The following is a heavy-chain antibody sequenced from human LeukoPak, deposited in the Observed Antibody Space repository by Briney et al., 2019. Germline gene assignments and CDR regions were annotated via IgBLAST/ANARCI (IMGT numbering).Heavy chain of an antibody. Sequence: SAPLSLSCTVSGGSISTSYCSWIRQPPGKGLEGIGNIFYSRSTNYNPSLKSRVTTSVDTSINQFSLKLTSVTAADTAVYYCARIVGHPAYYYYYIYVCGKGTTVTISS. V-gene: IGHV4-59*01. CDR3: ARIVGHPAYYYYYIYV. J-gene: IGHJ6*03. D-gene: IGHD1-26*01. CDR1: GGSISTSY. CDR2: IFYSRST.